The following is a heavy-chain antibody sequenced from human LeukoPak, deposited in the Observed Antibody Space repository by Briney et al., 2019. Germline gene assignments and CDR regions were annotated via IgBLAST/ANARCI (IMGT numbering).Heavy chain of an antibody. CDR3: ARGNDHGDCWIDY. Sequence: RASVKVSCKASGYTFTNYAISWMRQAPGQGLEWMGWISVRRGNTNYTQKLQDRVTMTTDTSTSTAYMELRSLTSDDTAVYYCARGNDHGDCWIDYWGQGTLVTVSS. CDR1: GYTFTNYA. V-gene: IGHV1-18*01. D-gene: IGHD4-17*01. CDR2: ISVRRGNT. J-gene: IGHJ4*02.